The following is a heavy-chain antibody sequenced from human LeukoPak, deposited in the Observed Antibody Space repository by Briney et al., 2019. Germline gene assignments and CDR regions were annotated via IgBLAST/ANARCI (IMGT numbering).Heavy chain of an antibody. Sequence: ASVKVSCKASGYTFTSYGISWVRQAPGQGLEWMGWISAYNGNTNYAQKLQGRVTMTTDTSTSTAYMELRSLRSDDTAVYYCARVYYSGSYDYWYFDLWGRGTLVTVSS. V-gene: IGHV1-18*01. CDR2: ISAYNGNT. D-gene: IGHD1-26*01. CDR3: ARVYYSGSYDYWYFDL. CDR1: GYTFTSYG. J-gene: IGHJ2*01.